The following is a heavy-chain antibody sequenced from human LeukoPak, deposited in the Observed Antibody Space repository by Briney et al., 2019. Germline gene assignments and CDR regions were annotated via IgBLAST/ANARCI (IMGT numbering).Heavy chain of an antibody. V-gene: IGHV4-31*03. CDR2: IYYSGST. D-gene: IGHD4-17*01. Sequence: KTSETLSLTCTVSGGSISSGGYYWSWIRQHPGKGLEWIGYIYYSGSTYYNPSLKSRVTISVGTSKNQFSLKLSSVTAADTAVYYCAREWTTVTTSYFDYWGQGTLVTVSS. CDR3: AREWTTVTTSYFDY. J-gene: IGHJ4*02. CDR1: GGSISSGGYY.